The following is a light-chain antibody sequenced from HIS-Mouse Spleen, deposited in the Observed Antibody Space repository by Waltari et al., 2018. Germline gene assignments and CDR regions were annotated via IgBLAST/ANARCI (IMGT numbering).Light chain of an antibody. J-gene: IGKJ1*01. CDR1: QSVSSSY. CDR2: GAS. V-gene: IGKV3-20*01. CDR3: QQYGSSPWT. Sequence: EIVLTQSPGTLSLSPGDRATLPCRASQSVSSSYLAWYQQKPGQAPRLLIYGASSRATGIPDRLSGSGSGTDFTLTISRLEPEDFAVYYCQQYGSSPWTFGQGTKVEIK.